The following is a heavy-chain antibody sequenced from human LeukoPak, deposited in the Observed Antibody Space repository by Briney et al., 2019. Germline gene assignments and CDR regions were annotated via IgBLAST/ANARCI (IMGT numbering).Heavy chain of an antibody. CDR3: ARHSSGWHLDF. D-gene: IGHD6-19*01. CDR1: RGFINGYY. J-gene: IGHJ4*02. V-gene: IGHV4-59*01. Sequence: SETLSLTCSVSRGFINGYYWSWIRQPPGKGLEWIGWINYSGATYFNPSLKSRALMSIDTSMNQLSLRLYSVTAADTAIYYCARHSSGWHLDFWGRGTLVTVSS. CDR2: INYSGAT.